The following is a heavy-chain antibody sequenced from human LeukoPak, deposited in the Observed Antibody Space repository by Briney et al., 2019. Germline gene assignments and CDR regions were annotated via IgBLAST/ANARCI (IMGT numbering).Heavy chain of an antibody. V-gene: IGHV3-43*02. J-gene: IGHJ4*02. CDR3: ARESGKFDY. Sequence: GGSLRLSCVASGLPIADFAMHGVRQAPGKGLEWVSLISGDGVSTFYADSVKGRFSISRDNSKNSLSLGMNSLRTEDTAMYYCARESGKFDYWGQGTLVAVSS. CDR2: ISGDGVST. CDR1: GLPIADFA.